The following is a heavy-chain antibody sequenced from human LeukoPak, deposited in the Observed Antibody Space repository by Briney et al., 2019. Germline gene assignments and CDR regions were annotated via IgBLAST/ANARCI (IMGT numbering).Heavy chain of an antibody. CDR2: INPNSGGT. D-gene: IGHD3-10*01. CDR3: ARATSAYGSGSYYHDFDY. Sequence: GASVKVSCTASGYTFTGYYMHWVRQAPGQGLEWMGWINPNSGGTNYAQKFQGWVTMTRDTSISTAYMELSRLRSDDTAVYYCARATSAYGSGSYYHDFDYWGQGTLVTVSS. CDR1: GYTFTGYY. V-gene: IGHV1-2*04. J-gene: IGHJ4*02.